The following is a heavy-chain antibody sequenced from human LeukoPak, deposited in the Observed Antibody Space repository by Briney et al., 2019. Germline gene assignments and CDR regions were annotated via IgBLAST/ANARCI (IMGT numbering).Heavy chain of an antibody. J-gene: IGHJ4*02. CDR2: IYHSGST. CDR1: GGSISSSNW. D-gene: IGHD3-9*01. CDR3: ARAVGYFDHSLDY. V-gene: IGHV4-4*02. Sequence: PSETLSLTCAVSGGSISSSNWWSRVRQPPGKGLEWIGEIYHSGSTNYIPSLKSRVTISVDKSKNQFSLKLSSVTAADTAVYYCARAVGYFDHSLDYWGQGTLVTVSS.